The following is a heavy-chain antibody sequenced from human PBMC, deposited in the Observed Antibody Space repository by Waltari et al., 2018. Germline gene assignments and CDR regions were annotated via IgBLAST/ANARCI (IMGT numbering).Heavy chain of an antibody. V-gene: IGHV1-18*01. J-gene: IGHJ4*02. CDR3: ARDRIRKDF. Sequence: QVQLVQSGPEVKKPGASVKVSWKTSGYNFVGYGISWVRQAPGHGLGRMGYSTTYNGKAKYAQKFQGRVTPTTDTSTSTAFLEVGSLTPDDTAVYYCARDRIRKDFWGQGALVTVSS. CDR1: GYNFVGYG. CDR2: STTYNGKA. D-gene: IGHD3-10*01.